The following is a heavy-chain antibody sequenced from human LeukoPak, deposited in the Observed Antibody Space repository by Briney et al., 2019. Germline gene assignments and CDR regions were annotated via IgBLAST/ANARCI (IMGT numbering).Heavy chain of an antibody. Sequence: GGSLRLSCAASGFTFSSYGMHCVRQAPGKGLEWVAFIRYDGSNKYYADSVKGRFTICRDNSKNTLYLQMNSLRAEDTAVYYCATSTVTTSGRDAFDIWGQGTMVTVSS. CDR2: IRYDGSNK. V-gene: IGHV3-30*02. CDR1: GFTFSSYG. J-gene: IGHJ3*02. CDR3: ATSTVTTSGRDAFDI. D-gene: IGHD4-17*01.